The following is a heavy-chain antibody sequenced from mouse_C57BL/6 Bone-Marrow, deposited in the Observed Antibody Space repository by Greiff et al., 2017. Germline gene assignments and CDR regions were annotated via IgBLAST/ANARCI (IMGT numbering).Heavy chain of an antibody. V-gene: IGHV1-84*01. CDR3: ARGEIYYGNYIYAMDY. Sequence: VQLQESGPELVKPGASVKISCKASGYTFTDYSINWVKQRPGQGLEWIGWIYPGSGNTKYNEKFKGKATLTGDTSSSTAYMQLSSLTSEDSAVYCCARGEIYYGNYIYAMDYWGRGTAVTVSA. D-gene: IGHD2-1*01. J-gene: IGHJ4*01. CDR1: GYTFTDYS. CDR2: IYPGSGNT.